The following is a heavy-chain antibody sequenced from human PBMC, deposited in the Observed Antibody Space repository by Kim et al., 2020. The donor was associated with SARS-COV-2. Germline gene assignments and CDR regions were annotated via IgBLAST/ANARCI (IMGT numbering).Heavy chain of an antibody. CDR2: LSGSGVTT. Sequence: GGSLRLSCAASGFTFSDYAMSWVRQAPGKGLEWVSALSGSGVTTYYADSVKGRFTISRDNSKNTMYLQMNSLRAEDTAVYYCAKFGITMIRGVLTWGQGTLVTVSS. CDR3: AKFGITMIRGVLT. V-gene: IGHV3-23*01. D-gene: IGHD3-10*01. CDR1: GFTFSDYA. J-gene: IGHJ5*02.